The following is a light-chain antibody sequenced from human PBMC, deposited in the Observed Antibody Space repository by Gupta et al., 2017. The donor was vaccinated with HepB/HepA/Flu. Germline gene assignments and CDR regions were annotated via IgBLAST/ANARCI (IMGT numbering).Light chain of an antibody. V-gene: IGKV3-11*01. Sequence: EIVLTQSPGTLSLSPGERATLSCRASQSVSSNLVWYQQKPGQAPRLLIYDTSNRATGIPARFSGSGSGTDFTLTISSLETEDFAVYYCQQRSNWPRTFGGGTNVVIQ. CDR3: QQRSNWPRT. CDR2: DTS. CDR1: QSVSSN. J-gene: IGKJ4*01.